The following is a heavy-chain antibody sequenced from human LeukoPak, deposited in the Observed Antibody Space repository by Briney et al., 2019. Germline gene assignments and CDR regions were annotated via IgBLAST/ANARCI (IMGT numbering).Heavy chain of an antibody. D-gene: IGHD3-22*01. V-gene: IGHV3-23*01. CDR3: AKDRSYYYDSSGQGPFGY. Sequence: GGSLRLSCVASGFTFTNYAMSWVRQAPGKGLXWVSGIFGSTGSTYYADSVKGRVTISRDNSKNTLYLQMDSLRAEDTAVYYCAKDRSYYYDSSGQGPFGYWGQGALVTVSS. J-gene: IGHJ4*02. CDR1: GFTFTNYA. CDR2: IFGSTGST.